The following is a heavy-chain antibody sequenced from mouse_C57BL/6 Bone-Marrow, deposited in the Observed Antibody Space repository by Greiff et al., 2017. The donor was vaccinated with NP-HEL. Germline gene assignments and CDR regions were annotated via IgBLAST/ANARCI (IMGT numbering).Heavy chain of an antibody. CDR2: IDPSDSYT. CDR1: GYTFTSYW. J-gene: IGHJ2*01. V-gene: IGHV1-69*01. CDR3: AREGYYYGSSLYYFDY. D-gene: IGHD1-1*01. Sequence: QVQLQQPGAELVMPGASVKLSCKASGYTFTSYWMHWVKQRPGQGLEWIGEIDPSDSYTNYNQKFKGKSTLTVDKSSSTAYMQLSSLTSEDSAVYYCAREGYYYGSSLYYFDYWGQGTTLTVSS.